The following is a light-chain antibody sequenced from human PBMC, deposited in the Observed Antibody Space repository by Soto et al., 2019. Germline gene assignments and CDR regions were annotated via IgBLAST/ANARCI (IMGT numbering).Light chain of an antibody. CDR3: QQRSNWPPIT. CDR1: QSVSSSY. CDR2: GAS. J-gene: IGKJ5*01. Sequence: IVLTQSPGTLSLSPGERATLSCRASQSVSSSYLAWYQQKPGQAPRLLIYGASRRATGIPDRFSGIVSGTDFILTIRRLEPEDSAFYYCQQRSNWPPITFGQGTRLEI. V-gene: IGKV3D-20*02.